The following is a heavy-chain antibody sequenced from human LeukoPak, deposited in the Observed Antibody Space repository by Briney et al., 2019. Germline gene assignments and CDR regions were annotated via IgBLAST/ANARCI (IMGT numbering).Heavy chain of an antibody. CDR2: IYHSGST. CDR1: GGSISSGGYS. D-gene: IGHD4-17*01. J-gene: IGHJ4*01. CDR3: ARLAVTTDY. Sequence: SQTLSLTCAVSGGSISSGGYSWSWIRQPPGKGLEWIGYIYHSGSTNYNPSLKSRVTISVDTSKNQFSLKLSSVTAADTAVYYCARLAVTTDYWGQEPWSPSPQ. V-gene: IGHV4-30-2*01.